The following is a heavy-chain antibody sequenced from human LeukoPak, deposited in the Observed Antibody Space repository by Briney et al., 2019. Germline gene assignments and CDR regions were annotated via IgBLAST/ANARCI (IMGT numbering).Heavy chain of an antibody. D-gene: IGHD3-22*01. V-gene: IGHV1-24*01. CDR2: FDPEDGET. CDR1: GYTLTELS. J-gene: IGHJ3*02. CDR3: ARSTKWSVTMIVVVTGLDAFDI. Sequence: ASVKVSCKVSGYTLTELSMHWVRQAPGKGLEWMGGFDPEDGETIYAQKFQGRVTMTEDTSTDTAYMELSSLRSEDTAVYYCARSTKWSVTMIVVVTGLDAFDIWGQGTMVTVSS.